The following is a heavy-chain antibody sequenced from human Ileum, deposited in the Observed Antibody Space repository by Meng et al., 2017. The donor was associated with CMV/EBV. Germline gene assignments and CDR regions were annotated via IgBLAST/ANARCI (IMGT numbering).Heavy chain of an antibody. CDR2: ISNGGDAT. J-gene: IGHJ2*01. Sequence: GGSLRLSCAASGFTFSSYAMSWVRQAPGKGLEWVSGISNGGDATYYADSVKGRFAISRDNSKNTLYLQMSSLRVDDTAIFYCAKAVAANWYFDLWGRGTLVTVSS. CDR1: GFTFSSYA. V-gene: IGHV3-23*01. D-gene: IGHD6-19*01. CDR3: AKAVAANWYFDL.